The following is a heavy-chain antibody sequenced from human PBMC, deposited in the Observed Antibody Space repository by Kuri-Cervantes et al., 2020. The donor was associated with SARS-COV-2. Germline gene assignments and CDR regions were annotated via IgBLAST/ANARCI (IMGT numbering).Heavy chain of an antibody. Sequence: ASVKVSCKASGYTFNNYGISWVRQAPGQGLEWMGWISAYNGNTNYAQKLQGRVTMTTDTSTSTAYMELRSLGSDDTAVYYCAGSSIAPNYYYYGMDVWGQGTTVTVSS. CDR3: AGSSIAPNYYYYGMDV. D-gene: IGHD3-10*01. J-gene: IGHJ6*02. CDR1: GYTFNNYG. V-gene: IGHV1-18*01. CDR2: ISAYNGNT.